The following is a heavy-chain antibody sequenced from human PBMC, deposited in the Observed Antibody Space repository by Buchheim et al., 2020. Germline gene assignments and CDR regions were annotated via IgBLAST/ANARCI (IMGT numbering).Heavy chain of an antibody. Sequence: QVQLQQWGAGLLKPSETLSLTCAVYGGSFSGYYWSWIRQPPGKGLEWIGEINHSGSTNYNPSLKSRVTISVDTSKNQFSLKLSSVTAADTAVYYCARGGRVTMVRGVRKGYYYGMDVWGQGTT. J-gene: IGHJ6*02. CDR1: GGSFSGYY. V-gene: IGHV4-34*01. D-gene: IGHD3-10*01. CDR2: INHSGST. CDR3: ARGGRVTMVRGVRKGYYYGMDV.